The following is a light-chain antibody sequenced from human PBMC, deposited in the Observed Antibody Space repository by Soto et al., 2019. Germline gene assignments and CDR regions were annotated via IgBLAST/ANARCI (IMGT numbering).Light chain of an antibody. CDR1: QSLNSR. J-gene: IGKJ1*01. CDR3: QHYNSYSEA. CDR2: KAS. Sequence: DIQLTQSPSTLSASVGDRVTLTCRAAQSLNSRLAWYQHRPGKAPKLLIYKASTLKSGVPSRFSGSGSGTEFTLTISSLQPDDFATYYCQHYNSYSEAFGQGTKVDIK. V-gene: IGKV1-5*03.